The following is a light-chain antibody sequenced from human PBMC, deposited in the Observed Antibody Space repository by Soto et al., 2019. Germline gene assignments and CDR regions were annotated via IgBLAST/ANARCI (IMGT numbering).Light chain of an antibody. V-gene: IGKV1-6*01. CDR2: AAP. Sequence: AIQMTQSPSSLSASVGDRVTITCRASQGVSSDVGWYQQKPAKAPRLLIYAAPTLQSGVPSRFSGSQSATDFTLTTSILQPEDFATYYSLQDFAYPLTFGGGTKVEIK. CDR3: LQDFAYPLT. J-gene: IGKJ4*01. CDR1: QGVSSD.